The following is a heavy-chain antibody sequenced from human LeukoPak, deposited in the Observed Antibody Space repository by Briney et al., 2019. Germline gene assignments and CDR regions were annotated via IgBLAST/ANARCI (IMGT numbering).Heavy chain of an antibody. CDR1: GYTFTGYF. Sequence: GASVKVSCKASGYTFTGYFMHWVRQAPGQGLEWMGRINPNSGGTNYAQKFQGRVTMTRDTSISTAYMELSGLRSDDTAVYYCARVFDEDTAQIRFDYWGQGTLVTVSS. D-gene: IGHD5-18*01. J-gene: IGHJ4*02. CDR2: INPNSGGT. V-gene: IGHV1-2*06. CDR3: ARVFDEDTAQIRFDY.